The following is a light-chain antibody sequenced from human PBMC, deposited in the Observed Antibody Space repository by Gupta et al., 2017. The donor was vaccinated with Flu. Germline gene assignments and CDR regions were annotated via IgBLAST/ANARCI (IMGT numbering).Light chain of an antibody. J-gene: IGLJ2*01. Sequence: NFLLTQPHSLSESPGKTVTISCTRSSGGIASNFVQWYQQRPGRPPTTLIYDDKQRPSGVPDRFSGSIDSSYNSAYLTISGLKTEDDDDYYCHSSNTNSQVFGGGTRLTVL. CDR3: HSSNTNSQV. CDR2: DDK. V-gene: IGLV6-57*01. CDR1: SGGIASNF.